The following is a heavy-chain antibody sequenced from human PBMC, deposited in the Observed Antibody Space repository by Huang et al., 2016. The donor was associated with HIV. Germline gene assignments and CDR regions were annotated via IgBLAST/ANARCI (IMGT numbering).Heavy chain of an antibody. V-gene: IGHV3-21*01. CDR1: GFSLDSYN. Sequence: EVQLVESGGGLVKPGGSLRLSCAASGFSLDSYNMYWVRQTPGKGLQWVSSIRPGSSFIEYADSVKGRFSISRDNAKNSLYLQMNNLRGEDTAVYYCARDRGQQLSPFDSWGQGTLVTVSS. J-gene: IGHJ4*02. CDR3: ARDRGQQLSPFDS. CDR2: IRPGSSFI. D-gene: IGHD6-13*01.